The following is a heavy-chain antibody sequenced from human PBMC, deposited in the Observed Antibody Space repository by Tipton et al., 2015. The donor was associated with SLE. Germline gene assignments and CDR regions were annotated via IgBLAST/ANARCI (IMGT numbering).Heavy chain of an antibody. CDR3: AVAARPPYYYYYMDV. CDR1: GFPFSSYG. V-gene: IGHV3-23*03. J-gene: IGHJ6*03. Sequence: SLRLSCVASGFPFSSYGMSWVRQAPGKGLEWVSVIYSSSFTYYADSVKGRFTISRDNSKNTLYLQMNSLKNEDTAVYYCAVAARPPYYYYYMDVWGKGTTVTVSS. CDR2: IYSSSFT. D-gene: IGHD6-6*01.